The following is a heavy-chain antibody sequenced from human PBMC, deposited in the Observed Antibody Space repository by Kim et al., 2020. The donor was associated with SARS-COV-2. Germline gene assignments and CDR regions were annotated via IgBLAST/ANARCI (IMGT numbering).Heavy chain of an antibody. CDR3: ARHDYYGSGSYWGVGPLGMDV. CDR2: IYYSGST. CDR1: GGSISSSSYY. D-gene: IGHD3-10*01. J-gene: IGHJ6*02. V-gene: IGHV4-39*01. Sequence: SETLSLTCTVSGGSISSSSYYWGWIRQPPGKGLEWIGSIYYSGSTYYNPSLKSRVTISVDTSKNQFSLKLSSVTAADTAVYYCARHDYYGSGSYWGVGPLGMDVWGQGTTVTVSS.